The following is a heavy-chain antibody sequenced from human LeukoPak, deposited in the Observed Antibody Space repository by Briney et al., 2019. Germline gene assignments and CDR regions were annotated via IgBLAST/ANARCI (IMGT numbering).Heavy chain of an antibody. CDR3: ARHSVRSYDSSGYLNWFDP. J-gene: IGHJ5*02. Sequence: GESLKISCKGSGYSFTSYWIGWVRQMPGKGLEWMGIIYPGDSDTRYSPSFQGQVTISADKSISTAYLQWSSLKASDTAMYYCARHSVRSYDSSGYLNWFDPWGQGTLVTVSS. D-gene: IGHD3-22*01. CDR1: GYSFTSYW. CDR2: IYPGDSDT. V-gene: IGHV5-51*01.